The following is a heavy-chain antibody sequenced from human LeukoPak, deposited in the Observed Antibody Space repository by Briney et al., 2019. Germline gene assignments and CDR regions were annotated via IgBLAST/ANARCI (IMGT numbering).Heavy chain of an antibody. Sequence: ASVKVSCKASGYTFTSYAMNWVRQAPGQGLEWMGWINTNTGNPTYAQGFTGRFVFSLDTSVSTAYLQISSLKAEDTAVYYCARNAYCDFWSSPRGAFDIWGQGTMVTVSS. V-gene: IGHV7-4-1*02. J-gene: IGHJ3*02. CDR3: ARNAYCDFWSSPRGAFDI. D-gene: IGHD3-3*01. CDR1: GYTFTSYA. CDR2: INTNTGNP.